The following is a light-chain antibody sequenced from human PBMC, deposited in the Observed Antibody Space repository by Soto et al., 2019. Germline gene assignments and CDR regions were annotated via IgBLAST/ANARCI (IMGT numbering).Light chain of an antibody. CDR1: QSVLYSSNNKDY. V-gene: IGKV4-1*01. CDR3: HQYYSTPHP. CDR2: WAS. Sequence: DIVMTQSPDSLAVSLGERATINCKSSQSVLYSSNNKDYLAWYQQKPGQPPKLLIYWASTRESGVPDRFSGSGSGTDFTLTISSLQAEDVAVYYCHQYYSTPHPFGQGTKLEIK. J-gene: IGKJ2*01.